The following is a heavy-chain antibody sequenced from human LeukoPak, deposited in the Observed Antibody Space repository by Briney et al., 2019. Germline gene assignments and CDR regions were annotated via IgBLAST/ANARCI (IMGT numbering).Heavy chain of an antibody. J-gene: IGHJ5*02. D-gene: IGHD2-15*01. V-gene: IGHV4-34*01. CDR1: GGSFSGYY. CDR2: INHSGST. Sequence: PSETLSLTCAVYGGSFSGYYWSWIRQPPGKGLEWIGEINHSGSTNYNPSLKSRVTISVDTSKNQFSLKLSSVTAADTAVYYCAREGECSGGSCYSYGWFDPWGQGTLVIVSS. CDR3: AREGECSGGSCYSYGWFDP.